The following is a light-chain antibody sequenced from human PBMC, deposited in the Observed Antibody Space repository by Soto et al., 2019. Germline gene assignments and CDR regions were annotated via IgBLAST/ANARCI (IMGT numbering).Light chain of an antibody. J-gene: IGKJ3*01. Sequence: EIVLTQSPATLSLSPGEIATLSCRASQSVSSYLAWYQQKPGQAPRLLIYDASNRATGIPARFSGSGSGTDFTLTSSSLEPEDFAVYYCQQRSNWPPVFTFGPGTKVDIK. CDR2: DAS. CDR3: QQRSNWPPVFT. V-gene: IGKV3-11*01. CDR1: QSVSSY.